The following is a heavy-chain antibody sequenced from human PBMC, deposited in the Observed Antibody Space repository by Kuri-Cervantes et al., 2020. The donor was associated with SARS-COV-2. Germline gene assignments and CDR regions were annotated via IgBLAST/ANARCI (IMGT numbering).Heavy chain of an antibody. Sequence: ASVKVSCKASGYTFTSYDINWVRQATGQGLEWMGWISAYNGNTNSAQKLQGRVTMTTDTSTNTAYMELRSLRSDDTAVYYCARDTFDILTGLYGMDVWGQGTTVTVSS. CDR2: ISAYNGNT. J-gene: IGHJ6*02. CDR3: ARDTFDILTGLYGMDV. D-gene: IGHD3-9*01. V-gene: IGHV1-18*01. CDR1: GYTFTSYD.